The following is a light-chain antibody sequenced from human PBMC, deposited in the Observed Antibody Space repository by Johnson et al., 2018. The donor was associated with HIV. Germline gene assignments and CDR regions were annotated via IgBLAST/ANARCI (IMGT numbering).Light chain of an antibody. CDR2: DNN. J-gene: IGLJ1*01. V-gene: IGLV1-47*01. CDR1: NSNIGNNY. Sequence: QSVLTQPPSVSAAPGQKVTISCSGSNSNIGNNYVSWYQQLPGTAPKLLIYDNNQRPSGVPDRFSGSKSGTAASLALSGLRSEDEADYYCAAWDDSLSVHYVFGTGTKVTVL. CDR3: AAWDDSLSVHYV.